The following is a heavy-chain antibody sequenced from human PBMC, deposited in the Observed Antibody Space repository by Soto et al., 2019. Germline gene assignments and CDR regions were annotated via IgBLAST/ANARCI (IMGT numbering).Heavy chain of an antibody. V-gene: IGHV4-4*07. J-gene: IGHJ5*02. CDR2: IYTSGST. Sequence: PSETLSLTCTVSGGSISSYYWSWIRQPAGKGLEWIGRIYTSGSTNYNPSLKSRVTMSVDTSKNQFSLKLSSVTAADTAVYYCEREKRAVAGTGLSVWSDPRCQGPLETVSS. CDR3: EREKRAVAGTGLSVWSDP. CDR1: GGSISSYY. D-gene: IGHD6-19*01.